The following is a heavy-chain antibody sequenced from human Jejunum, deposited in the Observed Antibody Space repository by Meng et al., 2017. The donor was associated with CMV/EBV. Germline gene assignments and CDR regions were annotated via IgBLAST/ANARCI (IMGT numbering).Heavy chain of an antibody. CDR2: ISPSGNI. CDR1: GDSISNYF. CDR3: ARGESRGYYYFGY. V-gene: IGHV4-4*07. D-gene: IGHD3-22*01. Sequence: QVQLQESGPGLVKPSETLSLTCTGSGDSISNYFWSWIRQPAGKKLEWIGRISPSGNINYIPSLKGRVTMSLDTSNNQIFLNLTSVTAADTALYYCARGESRGYYYFGYWGQGSLVTVSS. J-gene: IGHJ4*02.